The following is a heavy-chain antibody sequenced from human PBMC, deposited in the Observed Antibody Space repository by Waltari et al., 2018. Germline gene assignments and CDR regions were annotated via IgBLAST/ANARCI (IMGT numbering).Heavy chain of an antibody. CDR2: IYYIGSP. D-gene: IGHD7-27*01. V-gene: IGHV4-59*08. CDR1: GGSISSYY. CDR3: ATSTGEDYYYYYMDV. J-gene: IGHJ6*03. Sequence: QVQLQESGPGLVKPSETLSLTCTVSGGSISSYYWSWIRQPPGKGLEWIGDIYYIGSPNYTPPLKRRVTISGDTSKNQCSLKLSSGTAADTAVYYWATSTGEDYYYYYMDVWGKGTTVTIAS.